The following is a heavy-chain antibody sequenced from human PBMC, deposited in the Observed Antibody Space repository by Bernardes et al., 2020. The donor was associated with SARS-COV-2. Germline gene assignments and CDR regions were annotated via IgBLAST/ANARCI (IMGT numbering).Heavy chain of an antibody. V-gene: IGHV3-74*01. J-gene: IGHJ5*02. CDR1: GFTFSSYC. D-gene: IGHD2-15*01. CDR2: INPDGSTT. Sequence: GGSLRLSCAASGFTFSSYCIHWVRQAPGKGLVWVSRINPDGSTTNYADSVKGRFTISRDNARNTVYLQMNSLRAEDTAVYYCGRGYCSGGTCYGCWFDPWGQGTLVTVSS. CDR3: GRGYCSGGTCYGCWFDP.